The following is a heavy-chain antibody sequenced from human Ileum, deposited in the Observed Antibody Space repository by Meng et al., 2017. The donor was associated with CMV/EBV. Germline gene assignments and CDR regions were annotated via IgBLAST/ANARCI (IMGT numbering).Heavy chain of an antibody. V-gene: IGHV3-48*03. CDR2: ISVSGDTR. CDR1: GLRFNSYE. J-gene: IGHJ3*02. CDR3: ARDRPLLLWYGELTYDAFDI. Sequence: GGSLRLSCEASGLRFNSYEMNWVRQAPGKGLEWVSFISVSGDTRYYADSVRGRFTIARDNAKNSLFLQMNNLRAEDTAVYYCARDRPLLLWYGELTYDAFDIWGQGTMVTVSS. D-gene: IGHD3-10*01.